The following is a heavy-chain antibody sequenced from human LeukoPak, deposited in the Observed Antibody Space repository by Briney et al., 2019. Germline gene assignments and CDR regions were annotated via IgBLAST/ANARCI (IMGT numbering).Heavy chain of an antibody. Sequence: ASVKVSCKASGYTFTGYYMHWVRQAPGQGLEWMGWINPNSGGTNYAQKFQDRVTMTRDTSISTAYMELSRLRSDDTAVYYCARNGGGGSGSYYNDWGQGTLVTVSS. J-gene: IGHJ4*02. V-gene: IGHV1-2*02. CDR3: ARNGGGGSGSYYND. CDR1: GYTFTGYY. CDR2: INPNSGGT. D-gene: IGHD3-10*01.